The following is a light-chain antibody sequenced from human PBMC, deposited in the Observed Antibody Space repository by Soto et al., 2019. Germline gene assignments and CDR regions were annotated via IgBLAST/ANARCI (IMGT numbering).Light chain of an antibody. CDR2: RNN. V-gene: IGLV1-47*01. CDR3: AAWDDSLSGVV. CDR1: SSNIGSNY. Sequence: QSVLTQPPSASGTPGQRVTISCSGSSSNIGSNYVYWYQQFPGTAPKLLIDRNNQRPSGVPDRFSGSKSGTSASLAISGLRSEDEANYDCAAWDDSLSGVVFGGGTKLTVL. J-gene: IGLJ2*01.